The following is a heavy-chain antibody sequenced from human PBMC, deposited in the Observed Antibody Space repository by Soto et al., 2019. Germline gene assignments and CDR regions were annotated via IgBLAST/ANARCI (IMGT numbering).Heavy chain of an antibody. J-gene: IGHJ6*02. CDR2: ISAYNGNT. D-gene: IGHD3-10*01. CDR1: GYTFTSYG. CDR3: ARGLTMVRGVVYGMDV. V-gene: IGHV1-18*01. Sequence: ASVKVSCKASGYTFTSYGISWVRQAPGQGLEWMGWISAYNGNTNYAQKLQGRVTMTTDTSTSTAYMELRSLRSDDTAVYYCARGLTMVRGVVYGMDVWGQGTTVTVSS.